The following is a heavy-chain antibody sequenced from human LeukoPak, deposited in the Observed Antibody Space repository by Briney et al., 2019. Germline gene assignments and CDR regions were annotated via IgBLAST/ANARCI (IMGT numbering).Heavy chain of an antibody. Sequence: SETLSLTCTVSGGSMSPYHWGWIRQPPGKGLEWTGYIYYSGSTNYNPSLKSRVTISVDTSKNQFSLKLSSVTAADTAVYYCARDSDWFDPWGQGTLVTVSS. CDR1: GGSMSPYH. J-gene: IGHJ5*02. D-gene: IGHD3-10*01. CDR3: ARDSDWFDP. CDR2: IYYSGST. V-gene: IGHV4-59*12.